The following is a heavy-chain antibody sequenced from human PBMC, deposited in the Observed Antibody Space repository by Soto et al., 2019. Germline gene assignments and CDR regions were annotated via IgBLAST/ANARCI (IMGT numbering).Heavy chain of an antibody. J-gene: IGHJ4*02. CDR2: ISASGGST. D-gene: IGHD6-6*01. CDR1: GFTFSSYA. CDR3: AKVQARGSYFDY. V-gene: IGHV3-23*01. Sequence: EVQLLESGGGLVQPGGSLRLSCAASGFTFSSYAMSWVRQAPGKGLEWVSAISASGGSTYYADSVKGRFTISRDNSKNTLYLQMNSLRAEDTAVYYCAKVQARGSYFDYWGQGTLVTVSS.